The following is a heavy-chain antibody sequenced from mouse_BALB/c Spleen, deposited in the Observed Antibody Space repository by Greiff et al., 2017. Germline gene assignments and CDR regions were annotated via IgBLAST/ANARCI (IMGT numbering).Heavy chain of an antibody. CDR3: ARYNWDPYYAMDY. D-gene: IGHD4-1*02. Sequence: EVQLQQSGPELVKPGASVKMSCKASGYTFTSYVMHWVKQKPGQGLEWIGYINPYNDGTKYNEKFKGKATLTSDKSSSTAYMELSSLTSEDSAVYYCARYNWDPYYAMDYWGQGTSVTVSS. CDR1: GYTFTSYV. V-gene: IGHV1-14*01. CDR2: INPYNDGT. J-gene: IGHJ4*01.